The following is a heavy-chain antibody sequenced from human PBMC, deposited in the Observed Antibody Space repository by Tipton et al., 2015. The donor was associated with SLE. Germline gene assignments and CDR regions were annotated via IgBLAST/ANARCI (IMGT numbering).Heavy chain of an antibody. J-gene: IGHJ6*02. D-gene: IGHD4-23*01. CDR3: AKAHLPNSYFDVMDL. CDR2: LTWGGDHT. CDR1: GFRLDEYN. Sequence: SLRLSCSVSGFRLDEYNMNWVRQTPEKGLEWVAPLTWGGDHTNYADSFKGRFIISRDDDKTSLFLQMNSLRSEDSGVYYCAKAHLPNSYFDVMDLWGQGTPVTVSS. V-gene: IGHV3-43*01.